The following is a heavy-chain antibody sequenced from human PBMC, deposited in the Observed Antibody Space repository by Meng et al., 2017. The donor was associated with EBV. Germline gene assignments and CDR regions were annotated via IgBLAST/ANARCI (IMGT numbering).Heavy chain of an antibody. V-gene: IGHV1-2*06. CDR1: VYTFIGYY. CDR3: ARVGIAVAGTGDY. Sequence: QVRLVQRGAEVKKRGASVKVSGKASVYTFIGYYMHWVRQAPGQGLEWMGRINPNSGGTNYAQKFQGRVTMTRDTSISTAYMELSRLRSDDTAVYYCARVGIAVAGTGDYWGQGTLVTVSS. CDR2: INPNSGGT. D-gene: IGHD6-19*01. J-gene: IGHJ4*02.